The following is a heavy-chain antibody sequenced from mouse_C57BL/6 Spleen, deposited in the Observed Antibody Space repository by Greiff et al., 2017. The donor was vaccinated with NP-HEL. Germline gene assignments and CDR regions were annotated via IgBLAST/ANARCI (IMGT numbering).Heavy chain of an antibody. CDR3: ARHEGGTGTRYFDY. Sequence: DVQLVESGGDLVKPGGSLKLSCAASGFTFSSYGMSWVRQTPDKRLEWVATISSGGSYTYYPDSVKGRFTISRDNAKNTLYLQMSSLKSEDTAMYYCARHEGGTGTRYFDYWGQGTTLTVSS. D-gene: IGHD4-1*01. CDR2: ISSGGSYT. V-gene: IGHV5-6*01. CDR1: GFTFSSYG. J-gene: IGHJ2*01.